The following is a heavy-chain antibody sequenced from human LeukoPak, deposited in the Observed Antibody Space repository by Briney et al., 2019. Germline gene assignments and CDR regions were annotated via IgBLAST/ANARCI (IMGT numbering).Heavy chain of an antibody. CDR1: GFTFDDYA. CDR3: AKDINYLQTYAFDI. CDR2: ISWNSGSI. D-gene: IGHD4-11*01. J-gene: IGHJ3*02. Sequence: GGSLRLSRAASGFTFDDYAMHWVRQAPGKGLEWVSGISWNSGSIGYADSVKGRFTISRDNAKNSLYLQMNSLRAEDTALYYCAKDINYLQTYAFDIWGQGTMVTVSS. V-gene: IGHV3-9*01.